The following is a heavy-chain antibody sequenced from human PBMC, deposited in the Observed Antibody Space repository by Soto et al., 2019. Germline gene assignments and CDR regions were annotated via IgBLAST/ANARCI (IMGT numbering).Heavy chain of an antibody. V-gene: IGHV4-59*12. CDR1: GGSIRDYY. J-gene: IGHJ4*02. CDR2: IYYTGTT. D-gene: IGHD2-15*01. Sequence: PSETLSLTCTVSGGSIRDYYWGWIRQSPGKGLEWIGYIYYTGTTKYNPSLKSRVTISVDSSKNQFSLKLSSVTAADTAVYYCARGQVVAAQHWGQGTLVTVS. CDR3: ARGQVVAAQH.